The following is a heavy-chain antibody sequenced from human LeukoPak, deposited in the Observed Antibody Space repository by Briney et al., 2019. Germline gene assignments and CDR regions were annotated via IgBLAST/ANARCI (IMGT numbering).Heavy chain of an antibody. J-gene: IGHJ4*02. D-gene: IGHD2-2*01. Sequence: SETLSLTCTVSGGSISSGGYYWSWIRQPPGKGLEWIGYIYHSGSTYYNPSLKSRVTISVDRSKNQFSLKLSSVTAADTAVYYCARALGVVVPAAIGYYFDYWGQGTPVTVSS. CDR3: ARALGVVVPAAIGYYFDY. CDR1: GGSISSGGYY. CDR2: IYHSGST. V-gene: IGHV4-30-2*01.